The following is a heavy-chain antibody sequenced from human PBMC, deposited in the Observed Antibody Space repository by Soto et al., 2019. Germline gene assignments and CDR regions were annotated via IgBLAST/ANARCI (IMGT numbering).Heavy chain of an antibody. J-gene: IGHJ4*02. CDR2: ISDSASST. Sequence: GGSLRLSCAASGFTFLTYAMSWVRQAPGKGLEWVSGISDSASSTYYADSVKGRFTISRDNSKNALYLQMNSLRAEDTAVYFCAKGTKNGVVAVISDIYFDSWGQGALVTVSS. CDR1: GFTFLTYA. D-gene: IGHD2-15*01. CDR3: AKGTKNGVVAVISDIYFDS. V-gene: IGHV3-23*01.